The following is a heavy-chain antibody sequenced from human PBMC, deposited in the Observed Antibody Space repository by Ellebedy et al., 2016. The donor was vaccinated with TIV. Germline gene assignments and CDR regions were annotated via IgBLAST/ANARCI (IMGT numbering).Heavy chain of an antibody. CDR3: AKQKRTSAGSSDI. CDR2: ISDSGDTT. Sequence: GESLKISCAASGFTLSNYPMTWVRQAPGKGLEWVSGISDSGDTTYYPDSVTGRFTISRDNSKNTLYLQMNSLRVEDTAVYYCAKQKRTSAGSSDIWGQGAMVTVAS. V-gene: IGHV3-23*01. CDR1: GFTLSNYP. J-gene: IGHJ3*02. D-gene: IGHD2-2*01.